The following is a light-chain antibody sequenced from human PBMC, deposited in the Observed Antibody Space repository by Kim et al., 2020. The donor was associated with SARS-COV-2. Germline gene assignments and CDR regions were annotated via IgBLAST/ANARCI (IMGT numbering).Light chain of an antibody. CDR1: SSDVGVYNH. V-gene: IGLV2-23*02. J-gene: IGLJ3*02. CDR2: DVN. Sequence: GQSITISCTGTSSDVGVYNHVCWYQHHPGKAPKLMIYDVNKVPAGISNRFSGSKSGNTASLTISGLQAEDEANYYCCSYTGSNTWVFGGGTQLTVL. CDR3: CSYTGSNTWV.